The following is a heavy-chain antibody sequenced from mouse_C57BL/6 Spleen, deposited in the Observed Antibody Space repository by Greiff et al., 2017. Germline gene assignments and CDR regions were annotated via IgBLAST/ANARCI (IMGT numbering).Heavy chain of an antibody. V-gene: IGHV14-1*01. J-gene: IGHJ3*01. CDR2: IDPEDGDT. CDR1: GFNIKDYY. D-gene: IGHD1-1*01. CDR3: THDYYGSPWLAY. Sequence: VQLQQSGAELVRPGASVKLSCTASGFNIKDYYMHWVKQRPEQGLEWIGRIDPEDGDTEYAPKFQGKATMTADTSSNTAYLQLSSLTSEDTAVYYCTHDYYGSPWLAYWGQGTLVTVSA.